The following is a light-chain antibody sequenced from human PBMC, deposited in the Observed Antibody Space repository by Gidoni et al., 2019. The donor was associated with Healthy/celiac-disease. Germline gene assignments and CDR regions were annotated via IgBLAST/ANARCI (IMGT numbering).Light chain of an antibody. J-gene: IGKJ1*01. Sequence: DIQMTQSPSSLFASVGDRVTITCRASQSISSYLNWYQQKPGKAPKLLIYAASSLQSGVPSRFSGSGSGTDFTLTISSLQPEDFATYYCQQSYSTPLIFGQGTKVEIK. CDR2: AAS. CDR1: QSISSY. V-gene: IGKV1-39*01. CDR3: QQSYSTPLI.